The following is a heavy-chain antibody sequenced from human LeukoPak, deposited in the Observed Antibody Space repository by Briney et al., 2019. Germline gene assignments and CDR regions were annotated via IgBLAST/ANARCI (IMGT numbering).Heavy chain of an antibody. Sequence: PGGSLRPSCAASGFTFSSYAMHWVRQAPGKGLEWVAVISYDGSNKYYADSVKGRFTISRDNSKNTLYLQMNSLRAEDTAVYYCARDLYSGYDYSGIVAAGTPIDWGQGTLVTVSS. D-gene: IGHD5-12*01. CDR3: ARDLYSGYDYSGIVAAGTPID. V-gene: IGHV3-30*04. CDR2: ISYDGSNK. J-gene: IGHJ4*02. CDR1: GFTFSSYA.